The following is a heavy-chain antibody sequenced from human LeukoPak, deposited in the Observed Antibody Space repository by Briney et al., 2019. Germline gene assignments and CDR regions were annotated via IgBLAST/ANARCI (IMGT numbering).Heavy chain of an antibody. CDR2: ISAYNGNT. Sequence: ASVKVSCKASGYTFSGYGISWVRQAPGQGLEWMGWISAYNGNTNYAQKFQGRVTMTTDTSTSTAYMELRSLRSDDTAVYYCARDLEDISMVRGVIILPDYWGRGTLVTVSS. J-gene: IGHJ4*02. V-gene: IGHV1-18*01. D-gene: IGHD3-10*01. CDR1: GYTFSGYG. CDR3: ARDLEDISMVRGVIILPDY.